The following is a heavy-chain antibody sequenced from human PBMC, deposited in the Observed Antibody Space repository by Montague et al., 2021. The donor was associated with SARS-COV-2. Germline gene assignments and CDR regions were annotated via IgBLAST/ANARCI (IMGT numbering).Heavy chain of an antibody. CDR1: GGSISNSSYD. V-gene: IGHV4-39*07. CDR2: IYYSGST. J-gene: IGHJ6*02. Sequence: SETLSLTCTVSGGSISNSSYDWAWIRQPPGKGLEWIGSIYYSGSTYYNPSLKSRVTISVDTSKNQFSLKLSSVTAADTAVYYCARVGRQQLVRLSGMDVWGQGTTVTVSS. CDR3: ARVGRQQLVRLSGMDV. D-gene: IGHD6-13*01.